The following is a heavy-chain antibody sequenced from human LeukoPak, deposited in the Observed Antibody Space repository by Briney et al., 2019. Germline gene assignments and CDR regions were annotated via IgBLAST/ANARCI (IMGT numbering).Heavy chain of an antibody. CDR3: ARRTPIPHIADC. CDR2: MNPNSGNT. V-gene: IGHV1-8*01. Sequence: ASVKVSCKGSGYTFTRYDINWVRQATGQGGEGMGWMNPNSGNTDYEQNFQGRVTITRNTTIRKAYLELSSLRSEDTAVYSCARRTPIPHIADCWGQGTLVTVSS. J-gene: IGHJ4*02. CDR1: GYTFTRYD. D-gene: IGHD6-13*01.